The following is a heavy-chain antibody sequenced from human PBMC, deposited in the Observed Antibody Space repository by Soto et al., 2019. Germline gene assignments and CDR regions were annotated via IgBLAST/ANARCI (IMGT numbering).Heavy chain of an antibody. CDR3: ATDITGTSWFDP. CDR1: GGSISSYY. CDR2: IYYSGST. D-gene: IGHD1-7*01. Sequence: SETLSLTCTVSGGSISSYYWSWIRQPPGKGLEWIGYIYYSGSTNYNPSLKSRVTISVDTSKNQFSLKLSSVTAADTAVYYCATDITGTSWFDPWGQGTLVTVSS. V-gene: IGHV4-59*01. J-gene: IGHJ5*02.